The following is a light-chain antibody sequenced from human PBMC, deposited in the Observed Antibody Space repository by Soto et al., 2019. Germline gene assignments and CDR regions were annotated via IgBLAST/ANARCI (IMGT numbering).Light chain of an antibody. J-gene: IGKJ5*01. CDR2: DAS. V-gene: IGKV1-5*01. CDR1: ESISKW. CDR3: QQYNNWSPIT. Sequence: DIQMTQSPSTLSASVGDRVTITCRASESISKWLAWYQQKPGKAPELLISDASSLESGVPSRFSGSGSGTEFTLTISSLQSEDFAVYYCQQYNNWSPITFGQGTRLE.